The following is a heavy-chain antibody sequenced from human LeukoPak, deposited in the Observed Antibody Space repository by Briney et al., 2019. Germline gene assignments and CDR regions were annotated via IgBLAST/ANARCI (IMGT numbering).Heavy chain of an antibody. J-gene: IGHJ3*02. V-gene: IGHV4-61*02. Sequence: PSETLSLTCTVSGGSISSSSYYWSWIRQPAGKGLEWIGRIYTSGSTNYNPSLKSRVTMSVDTSKNQFSLKLSSVTAADTAVYYCARVYHYDAFDIWGQGTMVTVSS. CDR3: ARVYHYDAFDI. D-gene: IGHD2-2*02. CDR2: IYTSGST. CDR1: GGSISSSSYY.